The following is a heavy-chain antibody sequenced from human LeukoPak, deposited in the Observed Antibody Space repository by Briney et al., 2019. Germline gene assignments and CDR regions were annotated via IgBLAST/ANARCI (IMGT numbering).Heavy chain of an antibody. V-gene: IGHV3-74*01. J-gene: IGHJ5*02. Sequence: GGSLRLSCAASGFPFSSQPMSWVRQAPGKGLVWVSRINSDGSSTSYADSVKGRFTISRDNAKNTLYLQMNSLRAEDTAVYYCARVVTAFWWFDPWGQGTLVTVSS. CDR2: INSDGSST. D-gene: IGHD2-21*02. CDR1: GFPFSSQP. CDR3: ARVVTAFWWFDP.